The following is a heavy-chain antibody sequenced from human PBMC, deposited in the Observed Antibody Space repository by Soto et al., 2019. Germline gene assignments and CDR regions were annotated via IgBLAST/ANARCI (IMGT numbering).Heavy chain of an antibody. CDR3: ARLPHDLGYPFDI. Sequence: PGGSLRLSCAASGFMFSYYLMNWVRQAPGKGLQWVANIKQDGSEKYHVESVKGRFTFSRENAKNSLYVKMNSMRAEDTAVYYCARLPHDLGYPFDIWGQGTMVTVSS. CDR1: GFMFSYYL. J-gene: IGHJ3*02. CDR2: IKQDGSEK. D-gene: IGHD2-15*01. V-gene: IGHV3-7*01.